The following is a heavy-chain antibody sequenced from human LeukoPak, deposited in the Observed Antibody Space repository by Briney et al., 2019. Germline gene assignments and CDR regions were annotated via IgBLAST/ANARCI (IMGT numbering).Heavy chain of an antibody. CDR1: GFTVSSNY. CDR3: ARGADDSSGYYSFDY. D-gene: IGHD3-22*01. Sequence: GGSLRLSCAASGFTVSSNYISWVRQAPGKGREGVSVIYSGGSTYYADSVKGRFTISRDNSKNTLYLQMNSLRAEDTAVYYCARGADDSSGYYSFDYWGQGTLVTVSS. CDR2: IYSGGST. J-gene: IGHJ4*02. V-gene: IGHV3-53*01.